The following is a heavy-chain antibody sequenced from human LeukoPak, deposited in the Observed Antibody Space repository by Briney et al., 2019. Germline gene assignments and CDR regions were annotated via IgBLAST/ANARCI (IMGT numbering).Heavy chain of an antibody. CDR3: AGYYDSSGYSMSGYYYYYMDA. CDR2: ISGSGGST. J-gene: IGHJ6*03. D-gene: IGHD3-22*01. Sequence: GGSLRLSCAASGFTFSSYAMSWVRQAPGKGLEWVSAISGSGGSTYYADSVKGRFTISRDNSKNTLYLQMNSLRAEDTAVYYCAGYYDSSGYSMSGYYYYYMDAWGKGTTVTVSS. CDR1: GFTFSSYA. V-gene: IGHV3-23*01.